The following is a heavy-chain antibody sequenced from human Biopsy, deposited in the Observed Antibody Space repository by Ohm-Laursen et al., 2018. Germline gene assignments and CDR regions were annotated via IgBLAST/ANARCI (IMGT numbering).Heavy chain of an antibody. CDR3: ARDYDTSGYYYVS. V-gene: IGHV4-59*08. D-gene: IGHD3-22*01. CDR2: ISNRGST. J-gene: IGHJ5*02. CDR1: GGSLSSYY. Sequence: GTLSLTCTVSGGSLSSYYWSWIRQSPGKGLEWIGYISNRGSTNYNPSLRGRVTISVDTSKNQFSLKLSSVTAADTAVYYCARDYDTSGYYYVSWGQGTLVTVSS.